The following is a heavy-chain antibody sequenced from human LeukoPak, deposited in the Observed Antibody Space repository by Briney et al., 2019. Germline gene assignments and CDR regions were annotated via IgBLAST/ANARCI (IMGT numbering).Heavy chain of an antibody. CDR2: IWYDGSNK. J-gene: IGHJ4*02. V-gene: IGHV3-30*02. CDR3: AKDSSNYQNYYFDY. D-gene: IGHD4-11*01. Sequence: HPGGSLRLSCAASGFTFSSYGMHWVRQAPGKGLEWVAVIWYDGSNKYYADSVKGRFTISRDNSKNTLYLQMNSLRAEDTAVYYCAKDSSNYQNYYFDYWGQGTLVTVSS. CDR1: GFTFSSYG.